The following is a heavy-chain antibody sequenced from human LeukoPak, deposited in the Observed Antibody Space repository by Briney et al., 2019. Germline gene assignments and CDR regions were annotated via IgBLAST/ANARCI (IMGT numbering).Heavy chain of an antibody. D-gene: IGHD6-13*01. Sequence: SETLSLTCTVSGRSIRSGSYYWSWIRQPAGKGLEWIGRIYTSGSTNYNPSLKSRVTISVDTSKNQFSLKLSSVTAADTAVYYCARDRPSSYFDYWGQGTLVTVSS. CDR1: GRSIRSGSYY. V-gene: IGHV4-61*02. CDR3: ARDRPSSYFDY. CDR2: IYTSGST. J-gene: IGHJ4*02.